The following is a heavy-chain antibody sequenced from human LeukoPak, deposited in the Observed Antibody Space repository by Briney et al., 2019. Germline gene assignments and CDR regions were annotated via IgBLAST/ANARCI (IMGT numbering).Heavy chain of an antibody. J-gene: IGHJ5*02. V-gene: IGHV4-34*01. CDR2: IYHSGST. CDR3: ARDRYYYDSSGYNWFDP. D-gene: IGHD3-22*01. CDR1: GGSFSGYY. Sequence: PSETLSLTCAVYGGSFSGYYWGWIRQPPGKGLEWIGSIYHSGSTYYNPSLKSRVTISVDTSKNQFSLKLSSVTAADTAVYYCARDRYYYDSSGYNWFDPWGQGTLVTVSS.